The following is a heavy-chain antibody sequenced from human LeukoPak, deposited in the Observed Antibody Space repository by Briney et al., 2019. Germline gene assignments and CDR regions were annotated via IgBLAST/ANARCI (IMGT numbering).Heavy chain of an antibody. V-gene: IGHV4-39*07. CDR1: GGSISSSSYS. Sequence: SETLSLTCTVSGGSISSSSYSWGWIRQPPGKGLEWIGSIYYSGITYHNPSLRSRVTISIETSKNQFSLKLSAVTAADTAVYHCAREDTVMAPGFDYWGQGTLVTVSS. D-gene: IGHD5-18*01. CDR2: IYYSGIT. J-gene: IGHJ4*02. CDR3: AREDTVMAPGFDY.